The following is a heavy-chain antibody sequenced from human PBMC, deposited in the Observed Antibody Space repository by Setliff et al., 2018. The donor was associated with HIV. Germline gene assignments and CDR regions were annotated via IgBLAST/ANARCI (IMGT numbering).Heavy chain of an antibody. V-gene: IGHV3-30*18. Sequence: GGSLRLSCAASGFTFRNYYMSWIRQTPGKGLEWVAVIPYDGSIKDYADSVRGRFTISRDNSKNTLYLQMNSLRAEDTAVYYCAKDLRGYYDSSAYRGLDWFDPWGQGTLVTVSS. CDR2: IPYDGSIK. D-gene: IGHD3-22*01. J-gene: IGHJ5*02. CDR3: AKDLRGYYDSSAYRGLDWFDP. CDR1: GFTFRNYY.